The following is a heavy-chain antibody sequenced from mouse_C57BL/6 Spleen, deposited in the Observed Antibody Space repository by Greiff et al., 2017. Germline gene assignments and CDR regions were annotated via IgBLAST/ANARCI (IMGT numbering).Heavy chain of an antibody. Sequence: VKLQESGAELVRPGASVKLSCKASGYTFTDYYINWVKQRPGQGLEWIARIYPGSGNTYYNEKFKGKATLTAEKSSSTAYMQLSSLTSEDSAVYFCARDSSGSHYFDYWGQGTTLTVSS. CDR3: ARDSSGSHYFDY. CDR1: GYTFTDYY. CDR2: IYPGSGNT. J-gene: IGHJ2*01. D-gene: IGHD3-2*02. V-gene: IGHV1-76*01.